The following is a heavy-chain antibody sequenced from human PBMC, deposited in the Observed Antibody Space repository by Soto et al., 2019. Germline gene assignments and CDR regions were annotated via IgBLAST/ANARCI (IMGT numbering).Heavy chain of an antibody. Sequence: EVQLLESGGGLVQPGGSLRLSCAASGFTFSSYAMSWVRQAPGKGLEWVSAISGSGGSTYYADSVKGRFTISRDNSKNPLYLQMNSLRAEDPAVYYCAKAGFVTPIFHPTPEYYFDYWGQGTLVTVSS. V-gene: IGHV3-23*01. CDR2: ISGSGGST. J-gene: IGHJ4*02. CDR3: AKAGFVTPIFHPTPEYYFDY. CDR1: GFTFSSYA. D-gene: IGHD3-3*02.